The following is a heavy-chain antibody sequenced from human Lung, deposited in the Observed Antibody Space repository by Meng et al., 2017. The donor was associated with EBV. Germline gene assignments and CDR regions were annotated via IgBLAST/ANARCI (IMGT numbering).Heavy chain of an antibody. Sequence: GSGPGRVKPSGTLPLTCAGSGGSISSSNWWSWGRQPPGKGLEWIGEIYHSGSTNYNPSLKSRVTISVDKSKNQFSLKLSSVTAADTAVYYCARALFDYYDSSGYYDYWGQGTLVTVSS. CDR2: IYHSGST. D-gene: IGHD3-22*01. CDR1: GGSISSSNW. CDR3: ARALFDYYDSSGYYDY. J-gene: IGHJ4*02. V-gene: IGHV4-4*02.